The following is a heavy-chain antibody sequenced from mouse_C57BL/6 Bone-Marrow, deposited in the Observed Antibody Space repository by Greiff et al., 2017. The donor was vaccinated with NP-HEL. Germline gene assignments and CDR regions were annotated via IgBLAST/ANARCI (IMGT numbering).Heavy chain of an antibody. V-gene: IGHV1-7*01. CDR1: GYTFTSYW. D-gene: IGHD3-3*01. CDR2: INPSSGYT. Sequence: QVQLQQSGAELAKPGASVKLSCKASGYTFTSYWMHWVTQRPGQGLEWIGYINPSSGYTKYNATFKDTATLTADKSSSTDYMQLSSLTYEDSAVDYCARRGTRLSYAMDYWGQGTSVTVSS. J-gene: IGHJ4*01. CDR3: ARRGTRLSYAMDY.